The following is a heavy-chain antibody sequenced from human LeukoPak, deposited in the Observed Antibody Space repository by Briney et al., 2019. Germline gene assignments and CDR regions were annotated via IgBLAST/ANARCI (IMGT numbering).Heavy chain of an antibody. CDR1: GGSISSSNW. J-gene: IGHJ4*02. Sequence: SGTLSLTCAVSGGSISSSNWWSWVRQPPGKGLEWIGEIYHSGSTNYNPSLKSRVAISVDKSKNQFSLKLSSVTAADTAVYYCARGPRGYCSGGSCRYFDYWGQGTLVTVSS. CDR2: IYHSGST. D-gene: IGHD2-15*01. CDR3: ARGPRGYCSGGSCRYFDY. V-gene: IGHV4-4*02.